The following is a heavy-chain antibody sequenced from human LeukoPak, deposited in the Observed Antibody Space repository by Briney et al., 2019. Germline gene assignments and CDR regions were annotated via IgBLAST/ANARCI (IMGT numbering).Heavy chain of an antibody. J-gene: IGHJ4*02. CDR2: MNPNSGNT. V-gene: IGHV1-8*01. D-gene: IGHD2-21*01. CDR3: ARELGPYSFDY. Sequence: ASVKVSCKASGYTFTSSDFNWVRQATGQGLEWMGWMNPNSGNTGYAQKFQGRVTITADESTSTAYMELSSLRSEDTAVYYCARELGPYSFDYWGQGTLVTVSS. CDR1: GYTFTSSD.